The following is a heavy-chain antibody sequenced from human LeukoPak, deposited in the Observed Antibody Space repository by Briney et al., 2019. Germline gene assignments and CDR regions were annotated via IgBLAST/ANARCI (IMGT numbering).Heavy chain of an antibody. D-gene: IGHD3-16*01. CDR1: GFTCSTYA. CDR3: AKDRESSYVYDAFDI. V-gene: IGHV3-23*01. CDR2: MSGSGGST. Sequence: GGSLRLSCAGSGFTCSTYAMSGVRQAPGKGLEWVSGMSGSGGSTYYADSVKGRFTISRDNSKNTLFLQMNTLRAEDTAIYYCAKDRESSYVYDAFDIWGQGTLVTVSS. J-gene: IGHJ3*02.